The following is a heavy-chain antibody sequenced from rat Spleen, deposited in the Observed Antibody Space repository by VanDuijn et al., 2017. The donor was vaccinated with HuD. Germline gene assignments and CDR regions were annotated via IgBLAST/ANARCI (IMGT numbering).Heavy chain of an antibody. J-gene: IGHJ3*01. CDR1: GFTFSDFD. D-gene: IGHD1-11*01. CDR2: ISPTGDNS. V-gene: IGHV5S23*01. CDR3: TTHEDGGYPFTF. Sequence: EVQLVESGGGLVQPGRSLKLSCAASGFTFSDFDMAWVRQTPTEGLEWVASISPTGDNSYYRDSVKGRFTISRNDAESTLYLQMDSLRSEDTATYYCTTHEDGGYPFTFWGQGTLVTVSS.